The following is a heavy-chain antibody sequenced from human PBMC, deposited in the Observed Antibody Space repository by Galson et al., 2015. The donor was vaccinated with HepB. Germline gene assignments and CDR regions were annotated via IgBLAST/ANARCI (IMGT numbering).Heavy chain of an antibody. V-gene: IGHV1-24*01. CDR1: GYTLTELS. CDR3: ATDRSSWID. CDR2: FDPEDGET. Sequence: SVKVSCKVSGYTLTELSMHWVRQAPGKGLEWMGGFDPEDGETIYAQKFQGRVTMTGDTSTDTAYMELSSLRSEDTAVYYCATDRSSWIDWGQGTLVTVSS. J-gene: IGHJ4*02. D-gene: IGHD6-13*01.